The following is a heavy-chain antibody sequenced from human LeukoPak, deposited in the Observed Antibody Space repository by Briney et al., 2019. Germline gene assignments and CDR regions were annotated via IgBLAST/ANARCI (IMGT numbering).Heavy chain of an antibody. Sequence: ASVKVSCTASGYTFTGYYMHWVRQAPGQGLEWMGRINPNSGGTNYAQKFQGRVTMTRDTSISTAYMELSRLRSDDTAVYYCARVAQGGSNLFDYWGQGTLVTVSS. V-gene: IGHV1-2*06. CDR3: ARVAQGGSNLFDY. D-gene: IGHD1-14*01. CDR1: GYTFTGYY. J-gene: IGHJ4*02. CDR2: INPNSGGT.